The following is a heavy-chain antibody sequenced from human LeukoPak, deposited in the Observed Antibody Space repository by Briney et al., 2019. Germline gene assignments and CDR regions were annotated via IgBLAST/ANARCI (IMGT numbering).Heavy chain of an antibody. CDR3: ARETYGSGSYYLDY. J-gene: IGHJ4*02. D-gene: IGHD3-10*01. V-gene: IGHV4-4*07. CDR1: VDSSNNFY. CDR2: IFSRGIP. Sequence: SETLSLTCTFSVDSSNNFYWNWVRQPAGTGLEWIGRIFSRGIPNYNPSLKSRVTMSVDTSKNQFSLKLSSVTAADTAVYYCARETYGSGSYYLDYWGQGTLVTVSS.